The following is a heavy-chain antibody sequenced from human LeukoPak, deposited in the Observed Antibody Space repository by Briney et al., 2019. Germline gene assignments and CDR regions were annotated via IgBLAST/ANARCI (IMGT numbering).Heavy chain of an antibody. Sequence: GGSLRLSGAASGFSVRDFWMAWVRQAPGKGLEWVAHIKEDRTADYYVDSVKGRFSISKDDGKNSLHLQMNSLRVEDTAVYYCVRGGWELDYWGQGTLVTVSS. V-gene: IGHV3-7*01. CDR2: IKEDRTAD. J-gene: IGHJ4*02. CDR3: VRGGWELDY. CDR1: GFSVRDFW. D-gene: IGHD1-1*01.